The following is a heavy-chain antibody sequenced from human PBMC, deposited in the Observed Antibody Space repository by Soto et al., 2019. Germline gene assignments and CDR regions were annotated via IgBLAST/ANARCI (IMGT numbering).Heavy chain of an antibody. CDR1: GYTFTSYD. J-gene: IGHJ4*02. D-gene: IGHD2-21*02. Sequence: ASVKVSCKASGYTFTSYDINWVRQATGQGLEWMGWMNPNSGNTGYAQKFQGRVTMTRNTSISTAYMELSSLRSEDTALYYCARCSGGDCYRHFDYWGQGSLVTVS. CDR2: MNPNSGNT. V-gene: IGHV1-8*01. CDR3: ARCSGGDCYRHFDY.